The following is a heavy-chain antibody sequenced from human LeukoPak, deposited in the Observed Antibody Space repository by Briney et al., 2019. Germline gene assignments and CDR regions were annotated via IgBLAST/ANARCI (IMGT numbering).Heavy chain of an antibody. CDR3: ARAGDYYVSGSYLGY. CDR1: GGSMSSYY. D-gene: IGHD3-10*01. J-gene: IGHJ4*02. V-gene: IGHV4-59*13. CDR2: IYYSGSA. Sequence: PSETLSLTCTVSGGSMSSYYWNWIRQPPGKGLQWIGYIYYSGSANYNPSLKSRVTISLDTSKNQFSLTLSSVTAADAAVYYCARAGDYYVSGSYLGYWGQGTLVTVSS.